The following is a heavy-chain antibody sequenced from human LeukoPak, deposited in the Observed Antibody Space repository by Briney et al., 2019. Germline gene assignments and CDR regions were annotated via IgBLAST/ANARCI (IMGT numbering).Heavy chain of an antibody. CDR2: IYYSGST. J-gene: IGHJ5*02. Sequence: SETLSLTCTVSGGSISSGGYYWSWIRQHPGKGLEWIGYIYYSGSTYYNPSLKSRVTISVDTSKNQFSLKLSSVTAADTAVYYCAGLYSSGWYEEGHWFGPWGQGTLVTVSS. CDR3: AGLYSSGWYEEGHWFGP. D-gene: IGHD6-19*01. V-gene: IGHV4-31*03. CDR1: GGSISSGGYY.